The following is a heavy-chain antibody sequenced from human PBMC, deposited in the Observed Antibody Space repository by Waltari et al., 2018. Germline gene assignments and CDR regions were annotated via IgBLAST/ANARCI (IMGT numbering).Heavy chain of an antibody. CDR3: ARTYYDFWSGYYTPYYFDY. V-gene: IGHV4-59*01. D-gene: IGHD3-3*01. CDR1: GGPISSYY. CDR2: IYYSGST. Sequence: QVQLQESGPGLVKPSETLSLTCTVSGGPISSYYWRRIRPPPGKGLEWIGYIYYSGSTNYNPSLKSRVTISVDTSKNQFSLKLSSVTAADTAVYYCARTYYDFWSGYYTPYYFDYWGQGTLVTVSS. J-gene: IGHJ4*02.